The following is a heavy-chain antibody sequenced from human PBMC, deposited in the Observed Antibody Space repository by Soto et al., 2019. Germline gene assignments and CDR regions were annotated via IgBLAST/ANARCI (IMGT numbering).Heavy chain of an antibody. D-gene: IGHD1-26*01. J-gene: IGHJ4*02. CDR1: GFTFSSYA. V-gene: IGHV3-23*01. Sequence: HPGGSLRLSCAASGFTFSSYAMSWVRQAPGKGLEWVSAISGSGGSTYYADSVKGRFTISRDNSKNTLYLQMNSLRAEDTAVYYCAKARGVVGAKTFDYWGQGSLVTVSS. CDR3: AKARGVVGAKTFDY. CDR2: ISGSGGST.